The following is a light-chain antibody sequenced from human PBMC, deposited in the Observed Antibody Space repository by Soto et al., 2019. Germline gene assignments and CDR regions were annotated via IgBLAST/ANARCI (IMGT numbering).Light chain of an antibody. Sequence: QSVLTQPASVSGSPGQSFTISCTGTSSDVGSYNLVSWYQQHPDKAPKLMIYEGSKRPSGVSNRFSGSKSGNTASLTISGLQAEDEADYYCCSYAGSTTLVFGGGTKLTVL. CDR2: EGS. CDR3: CSYAGSTTLV. CDR1: SSDVGSYNL. J-gene: IGLJ2*01. V-gene: IGLV2-23*01.